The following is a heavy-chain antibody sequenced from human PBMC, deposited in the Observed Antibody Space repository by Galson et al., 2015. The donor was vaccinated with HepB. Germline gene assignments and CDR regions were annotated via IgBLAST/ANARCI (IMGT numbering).Heavy chain of an antibody. J-gene: IGHJ4*02. CDR2: IRDKANIYAT. D-gene: IGHD6-19*01. Sequence: SLRLSCAASGFTFSDSGMHWVRQAPGKGLEWVGQIRDKANIYATAYAASMKGRFTISRDDSKNTAYLQLNSLKTEDTAVYYCTRSYSSGWYDVRSFDYWGQGTLVTVSS. V-gene: IGHV3-73*01. CDR3: TRSYSSGWYDVRSFDY. CDR1: GFTFSDSG.